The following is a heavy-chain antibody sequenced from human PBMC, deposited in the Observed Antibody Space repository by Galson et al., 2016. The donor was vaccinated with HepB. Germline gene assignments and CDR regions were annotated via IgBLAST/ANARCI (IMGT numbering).Heavy chain of an antibody. CDR2: IWYEGSDKK. Sequence: SLRLSCAASGFIFRNYAMHWVRQAPGKGLEWVAIIWYEGSDKKLYADSVKGRFIISRDNSKNTVTLQMYSLRADDTAVDFWARDPAGGMGLDPWGQGTLVTVSS. CDR3: ARDPAGGMGLDP. CDR1: GFIFRNYA. V-gene: IGHV3-33*01. D-gene: IGHD6-25*01. J-gene: IGHJ5*02.